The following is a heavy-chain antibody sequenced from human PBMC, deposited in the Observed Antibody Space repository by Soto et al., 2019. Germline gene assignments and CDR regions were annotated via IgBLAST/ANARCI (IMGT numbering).Heavy chain of an antibody. V-gene: IGHV1-69*01. CDR2: LIPIFATA. CDR3: EREFGGYVGY. D-gene: IGHD5-12*01. J-gene: IGHJ4*02. CDR1: GGTFSSYA. Sequence: QVQLVQSGAEVKKPGSSVKVSCKASGGTFSSYAISWVRQAPGQGLEWMGGLIPIFATAHYAQKFQGRVTRTADESTSTAYMELSSMRSEDTAVYYCEREFGGYVGYWGQGTTVTVSS.